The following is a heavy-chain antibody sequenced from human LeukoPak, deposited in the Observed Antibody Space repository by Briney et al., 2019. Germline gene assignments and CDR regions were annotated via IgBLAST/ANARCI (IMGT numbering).Heavy chain of an antibody. CDR3: ATGGFAYYYDSSGYYYFDY. J-gene: IGHJ4*02. CDR1: GGSISSYY. Sequence: SETLSLTCTVSGGSISSYYWSWIRQPPGKGLEWIGYIYYSGSTNYNPSLKSRVTISVDTSKNQFSLKLSSVTAADTAVYYCATGGFAYYYDSSGYYYFDYWGQGTLVTVSS. D-gene: IGHD3-22*01. V-gene: IGHV4-59*01. CDR2: IYYSGST.